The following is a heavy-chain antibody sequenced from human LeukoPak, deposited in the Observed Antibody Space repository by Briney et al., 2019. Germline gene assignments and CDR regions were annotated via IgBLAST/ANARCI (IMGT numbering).Heavy chain of an antibody. J-gene: IGHJ4*02. D-gene: IGHD6-19*01. CDR2: IYYSGST. V-gene: IGHV4-39*07. CDR1: GGSISSSSYY. Sequence: SETLSLTCTVSGGSISSSSYYWGWIRQPPGKGLEWIGSIYYSGSTYYNPSLKSRVTISVDTSKNQFSLKLSSVTAADTAVYYCARETVLDSSGWYSGCFDYWGQGTLVTVSS. CDR3: ARETVLDSSGWYSGCFDY.